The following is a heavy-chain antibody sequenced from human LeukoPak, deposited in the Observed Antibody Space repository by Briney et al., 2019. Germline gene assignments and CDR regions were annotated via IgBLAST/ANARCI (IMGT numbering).Heavy chain of an antibody. CDR1: GGSFSGYY. D-gene: IGHD3-3*01. CDR3: ARVNWNDANGYDFWSGYYSC. J-gene: IGHJ4*02. CDR2: INHSGST. Sequence: PSETLSLTCAVYGGSFSGYYWSWIRQPPGKGLEWIGEINHSGSTNYNPSLKSRVTISVDTSKNQFSLKLSSVTAADTAVYYCARVNWNDANGYDFWSGYYSCWGQGTLVTVSS. V-gene: IGHV4-34*01.